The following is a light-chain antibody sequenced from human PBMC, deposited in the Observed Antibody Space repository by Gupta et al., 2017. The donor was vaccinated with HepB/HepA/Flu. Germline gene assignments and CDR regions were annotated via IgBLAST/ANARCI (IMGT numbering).Light chain of an antibody. CDR2: DAS. V-gene: IGKV1-33*01. CDR1: QDINNY. J-gene: IGKJ3*01. CDR3: QQYDNLLT. Sequence: DIQMTQSPSSLSASVGDRVTITCQASQDINNYLNWYQQKPGKAPKLLIYDASNLETGVPSRFSGSAAGTDFTFTISSQQHEDIAKYYWQQYDNLLTFGHGTKVDIK.